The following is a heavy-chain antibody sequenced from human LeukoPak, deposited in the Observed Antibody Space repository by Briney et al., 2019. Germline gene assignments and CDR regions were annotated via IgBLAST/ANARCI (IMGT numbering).Heavy chain of an antibody. Sequence: GGSLRLSCAASGFTFDDYAMHWVRQAPGKGLEWVSLISWDGGSTYYADSVKGRFTISRDNSKNSLYLQMNSLRAEDTALYYCAKDVVPAVTTELGIFDYWGQGTLVTVSS. D-gene: IGHD4-17*01. CDR2: ISWDGGST. V-gene: IGHV3-43D*03. CDR3: AKDVVPAVTTELGIFDY. J-gene: IGHJ4*02. CDR1: GFTFDDYA.